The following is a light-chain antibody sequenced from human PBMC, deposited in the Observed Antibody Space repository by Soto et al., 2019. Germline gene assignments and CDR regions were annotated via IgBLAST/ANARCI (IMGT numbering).Light chain of an antibody. J-gene: IGKJ5*01. CDR1: QGVRSN. Sequence: EIVMTRSPATLSVSPGERATLSCRASQGVRSNLDWYQQKPGQPPRLVISGASTRAPGIPARFGGSGSGTAVSTPINSLEPEDFAVYYCQQRNVWPPITFGQGTRLEIK. CDR2: GAS. CDR3: QQRNVWPPIT. V-gene: IGKV3D-15*01.